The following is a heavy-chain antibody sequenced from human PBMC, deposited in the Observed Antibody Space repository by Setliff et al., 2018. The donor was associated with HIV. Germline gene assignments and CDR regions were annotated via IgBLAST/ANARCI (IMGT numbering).Heavy chain of an antibody. CDR3: ARVRGGNSGLHLKY. Sequence: SVKVSCKASGYTFTTYGISWVRQAPGQGLEWMGGIIPILGIANYAQKFQGRVTITADKSTSTAYMELNSLRAEDTAVYYCARVRGGNSGLHLKYWGQGTLVTVSS. V-gene: IGHV1-69*10. CDR2: IIPILGIA. J-gene: IGHJ4*02. D-gene: IGHD2-21*02. CDR1: GYTFTTYG.